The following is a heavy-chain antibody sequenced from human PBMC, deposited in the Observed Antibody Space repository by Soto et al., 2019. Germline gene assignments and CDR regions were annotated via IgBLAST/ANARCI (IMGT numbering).Heavy chain of an antibody. Sequence: EVQLVESGGGLVQPGGSLRLSCAASGFTFSSYSMNWVRQAPGQGLEWVSYISSSSSTIYYADSVKGRFTISRDNAKNSLYLQMNSLRAEDTAVYYCARDERGLSSQNWLDPWGQGTLVTVSS. CDR2: ISSSSSTI. D-gene: IGHD6-19*01. CDR1: GFTFSSYS. CDR3: ARDERGLSSQNWLDP. J-gene: IGHJ5*02. V-gene: IGHV3-48*01.